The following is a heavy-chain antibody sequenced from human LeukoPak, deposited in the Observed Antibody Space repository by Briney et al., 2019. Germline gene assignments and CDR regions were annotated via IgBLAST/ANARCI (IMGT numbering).Heavy chain of an antibody. V-gene: IGHV4-31*03. CDR1: GGSISSGGYY. CDR2: IYYSGST. Sequence: PSETLSLTCTVSGGSISSGGYYWSWIRQHPGKGLEWIGYIYYSGSTYYNPSLKSRVTLSVDTSKNQFSLKLSSVTAADTAVYYCARSRAARRYWFDPWGQGTLVTVSS. J-gene: IGHJ5*02. CDR3: ARSRAARRYWFDP. D-gene: IGHD6-6*01.